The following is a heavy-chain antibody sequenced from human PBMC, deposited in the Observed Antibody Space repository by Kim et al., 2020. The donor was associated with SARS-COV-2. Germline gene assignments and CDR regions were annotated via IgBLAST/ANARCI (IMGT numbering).Heavy chain of an antibody. CDR3: ARHVFYCSSTSCSYYFDY. Sequence: GESLKISCKGSGYSFTSYWISWVRQMPGKVLEWMGRIDPSDSYTNYSPSFQGHVTISADKSISTAYLQWSSLKASDTAMYYCARHVFYCSSTSCSYYFDYWGQGNLVTVSS. V-gene: IGHV5-10-1*01. CDR2: IDPSDSYT. D-gene: IGHD2-2*01. J-gene: IGHJ4*02. CDR1: GYSFTSYW.